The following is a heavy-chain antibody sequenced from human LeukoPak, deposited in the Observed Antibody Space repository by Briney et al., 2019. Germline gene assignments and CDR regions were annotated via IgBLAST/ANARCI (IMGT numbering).Heavy chain of an antibody. D-gene: IGHD6-13*01. V-gene: IGHV6-1*01. CDR3: ARERSGIAAAVRWYYGLDV. J-gene: IGHJ6*02. CDR1: GDSVSSNSSA. CDR2: TSYRSKWYN. Sequence: SQTLSLTCAISGDSVSSNSSAWNWIRQSPSRGLEWLGRTSYRSKWYNDYAVSVKSRITINPDTSKNQFSLQLNSVTPEDTALYFCARERSGIAAAVRWYYGLDVWGRGTTVTVSS.